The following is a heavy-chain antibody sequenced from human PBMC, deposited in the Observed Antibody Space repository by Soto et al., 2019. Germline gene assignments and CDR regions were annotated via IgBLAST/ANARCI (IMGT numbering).Heavy chain of an antibody. V-gene: IGHV4-61*01. D-gene: IGHD2-2*01. CDR1: GGFVNSDTQS. CDR3: ARFVRSCSATTCSTRADV. Sequence: SETLSLTCTVSGGFVNSDTQSWSWIRQTPGKRLEWIGFIYCGGSTKNPSLRSRVTMSVDTSKNQFSLKLRSVIVADTAVYHCARFVRSCSATTCSTRADVWGQGITVTVSS. CDR2: IYCGGST. J-gene: IGHJ6*02.